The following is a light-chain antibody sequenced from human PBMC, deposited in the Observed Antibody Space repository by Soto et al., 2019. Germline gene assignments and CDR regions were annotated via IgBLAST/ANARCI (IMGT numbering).Light chain of an antibody. J-gene: IGKJ4*01. V-gene: IGKV3-11*01. CDR3: QQRSNLQGT. CDR2: DAS. Sequence: EIVLTQSPVTLSLSPVESATLSCRASQNVRSDLAWYQQRPGQAPRLLIYDASTRATGIPARFSGSGSGTDFTLSISSLDPEEFAVYYCQQRSNLQGTFGGGPKVEIK. CDR1: QNVRSD.